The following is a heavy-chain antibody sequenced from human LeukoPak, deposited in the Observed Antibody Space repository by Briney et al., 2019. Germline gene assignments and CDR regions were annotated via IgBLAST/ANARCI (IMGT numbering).Heavy chain of an antibody. CDR2: ISGSGGST. CDR1: GFTFSRYA. V-gene: IGHV3-23*01. D-gene: IGHD3-22*01. CDR3: AKEGPAAIVVVRAVDY. Sequence: GGSLRLSCAASGFTFSRYAMSWVRQAPGKGLDWVSAISGSGGSTYYADSVKGRFTISRDSSKNTLYLQMNSLRAEDTAVYYCAKEGPAAIVVVRAVDYWGQGTLVTVSS. J-gene: IGHJ4*02.